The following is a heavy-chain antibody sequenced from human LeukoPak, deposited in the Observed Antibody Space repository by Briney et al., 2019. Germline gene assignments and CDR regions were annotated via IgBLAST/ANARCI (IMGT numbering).Heavy chain of an antibody. J-gene: IGHJ4*02. D-gene: IGHD2/OR15-2a*01. CDR3: ATRISQSGY. Sequence: GGSLRLSCAASGFTFSSYAMHWVRQAPGKGLEYVSAISSNGGSTYYANSVKGRFTISRDNSKHTLYLQMNSLRAEDTAVYYCATRISQSGYWGQGTLVTVSS. CDR2: ISSNGGST. CDR1: GFTFSSYA. V-gene: IGHV3-64*01.